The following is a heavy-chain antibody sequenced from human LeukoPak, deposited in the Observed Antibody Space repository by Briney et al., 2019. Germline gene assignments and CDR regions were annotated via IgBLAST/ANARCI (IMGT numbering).Heavy chain of an antibody. V-gene: IGHV3-20*04. D-gene: IGHD3-10*01. CDR3: AKDQLVFGPGTNYNRWFDS. Sequence: PSETLSLTCAVSGGSIRSSNWWSWVRQPPGKGLEWVSGINWNGGSTGYADSVKGRFTISRDNSRNMLFLQMNSLRAEDTAVYYCAKDQLVFGPGTNYNRWFDSWGQGTLVTVSS. J-gene: IGHJ5*01. CDR1: GGSIRSSNW. CDR2: INWNGGST.